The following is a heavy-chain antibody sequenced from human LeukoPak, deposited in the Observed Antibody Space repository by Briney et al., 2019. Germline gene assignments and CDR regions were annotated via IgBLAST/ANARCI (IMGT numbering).Heavy chain of an antibody. CDR1: GFTFSSYA. J-gene: IGHJ4*02. V-gene: IGHV3-23*01. Sequence: QPGRSLRLSCEASGFTFSSYAMSWVRQAPGQGLEWVSSISATGDYTYYADSVKGRFTISRDRSKNTLFLQMNSLRAEDTAIYYCAKGPFLTIVLMMYGYFDYWGQGTPVTVSS. D-gene: IGHD2-8*01. CDR2: ISATGDYT. CDR3: AKGPFLTIVLMMYGYFDY.